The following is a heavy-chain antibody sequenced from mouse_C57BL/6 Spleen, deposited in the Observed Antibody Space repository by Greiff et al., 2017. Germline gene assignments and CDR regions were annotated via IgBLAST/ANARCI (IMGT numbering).Heavy chain of an antibody. CDR3: ARPPVVDYYAMDY. V-gene: IGHV1-53*01. CDR1: GYTFTSYW. J-gene: IGHJ4*01. Sequence: VQLQQPGTELVKPGASVKLSCKASGYTFTSYWMHWVKQRPGQGLEWIGNINPSNGGTNYNEKFKSKATLTVDKSSSTAYMQLSSLTSEDSAVYYCARPPVVDYYAMDYWGQGTSVTVSS. CDR2: INPSNGGT. D-gene: IGHD1-1*01.